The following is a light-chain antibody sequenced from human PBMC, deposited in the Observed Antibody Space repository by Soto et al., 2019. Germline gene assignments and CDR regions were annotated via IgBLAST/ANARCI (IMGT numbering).Light chain of an antibody. J-gene: IGLJ1*01. V-gene: IGLV1-44*01. CDR3: SAWDASLNDYV. CDR1: SANNGRGK. Sequence: QSVLTLPPAVSATPGQWVTISWSGGSANNGRGKVNWYQQVPGTAPKLLVYSINQRPSGVPDRFSRSKSGTSASLAITGLQSEDEADYYCSAWDASLNDYVFGTGTKVTVL. CDR2: SIN.